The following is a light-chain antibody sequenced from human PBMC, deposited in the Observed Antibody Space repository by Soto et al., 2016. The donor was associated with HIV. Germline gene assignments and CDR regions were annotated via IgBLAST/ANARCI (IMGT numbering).Light chain of an antibody. CDR1: QGIRNE. J-gene: IGKJ2*01. Sequence: AIQMTQSPSSLSASVGDRVTITCRASQGIRNELGWYQQKPGKAPKLLIYAASSLGSGVPLRFSGSGSGTDFTSPSAACSLKILHLFCLQDYNYPYTFGQGTKPGDQT. CDR3: LQDYNYPYT. V-gene: IGKV1-6*01. CDR2: AAS.